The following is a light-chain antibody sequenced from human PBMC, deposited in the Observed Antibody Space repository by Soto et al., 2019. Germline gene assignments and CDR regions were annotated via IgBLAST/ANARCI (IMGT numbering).Light chain of an antibody. J-gene: IGLJ1*01. CDR2: DVS. CDR1: SSDIGGYNY. V-gene: IGLV2-14*01. CDR3: TSYTSSTTPYV. Sequence: QSVLTQPASVSGSPGQSITISCTGTSSDIGGYNYVSWYQHHPGRAPKLLIYDVSNRPSGISDRFSGSKSANTASLTISGLQAEDEADYYCTSYTSSTTPYVFGTGTKVTVL.